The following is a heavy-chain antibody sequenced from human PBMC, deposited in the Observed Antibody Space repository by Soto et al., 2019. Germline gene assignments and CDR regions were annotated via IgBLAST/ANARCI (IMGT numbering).Heavy chain of an antibody. CDR1: GFTFSSYG. Sequence: GGSLRLSCAASGFTFSSYGMHWVRQAPGKGLEWVAVIWYDGSNKYYADSVKGRFTISRDNSKNTLYLQMNSLRAEDTAVYYCARDPNCGGDCYPSAEYFQHWGQGTLVTVS. CDR3: ARDPNCGGDCYPSAEYFQH. J-gene: IGHJ1*01. D-gene: IGHD2-21*02. CDR2: IWYDGSNK. V-gene: IGHV3-33*01.